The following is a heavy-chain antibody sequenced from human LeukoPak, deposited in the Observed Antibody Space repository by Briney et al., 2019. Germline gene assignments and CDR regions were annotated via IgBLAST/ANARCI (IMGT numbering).Heavy chain of an antibody. D-gene: IGHD3-16*02. CDR3: ARGSPTYDYVWGSYRYSYYYGMDV. Sequence: ETLSLTCAVYGGSFSGYYWSWIRQPPGKGLEWIGEINHSGSTNYNPSLKSRVTISVDTSKNQFSLKLSSVIAADTAVYYCARGSPTYDYVWGSYRYSYYYGMDVWGQGTMVTVSS. V-gene: IGHV4-34*01. CDR1: GGSFSGYY. CDR2: INHSGST. J-gene: IGHJ6*02.